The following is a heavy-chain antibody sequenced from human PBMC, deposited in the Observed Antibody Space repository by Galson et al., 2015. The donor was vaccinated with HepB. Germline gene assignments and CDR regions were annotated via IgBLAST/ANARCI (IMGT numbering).Heavy chain of an antibody. D-gene: IGHD3-22*01. CDR2: ISYDGTTK. CDR1: GFTFSSYS. CDR3: ATQKAIVQGGAALSWYFDL. J-gene: IGHJ2*01. V-gene: IGHV3-30*03. Sequence: SLRLSCAASGFTFSSYSMNWVRQAPGKGLEWVALISYDGTTKYFADSVKGRFTISRDNSKNTLFLHMNSLINDDTAVYYCATQKAIVQGGAALSWYFDLWGRGTLVSVSS.